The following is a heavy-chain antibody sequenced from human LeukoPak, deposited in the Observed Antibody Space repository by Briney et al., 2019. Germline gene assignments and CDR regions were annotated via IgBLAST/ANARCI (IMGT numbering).Heavy chain of an antibody. CDR1: GGSISNY. CDR2: MYYSGTA. J-gene: IGHJ2*01. CDR3: ARRTGDEYFDL. D-gene: IGHD2-21*01. V-gene: IGHV4-59*08. Sequence: SETLTLTCSVSGGSISNYWSWIRQPPGKGLEWIGYMYYSGTANYNPSLKSRATIPVDTSKKQFSLKLSSVTAADTAVYYCARRTGDEYFDLWGRGTLVVASS.